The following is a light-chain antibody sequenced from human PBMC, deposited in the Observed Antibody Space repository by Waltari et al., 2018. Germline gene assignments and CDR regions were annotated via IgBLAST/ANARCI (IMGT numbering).Light chain of an antibody. CDR2: GKN. J-gene: IGLJ2*01. CDR3: NSRDSSGNHVV. Sequence: SSELTQDPAVSVALGQTVRITCQGDSLRSYYPSLYQQKPGHAPVLVIYGKNNRPSGIPDRFSGSSSGKTASLTITGAQAEDEADYYCNSRDSSGNHVVFGGGTKLTVL. CDR1: SLRSYY. V-gene: IGLV3-19*01.